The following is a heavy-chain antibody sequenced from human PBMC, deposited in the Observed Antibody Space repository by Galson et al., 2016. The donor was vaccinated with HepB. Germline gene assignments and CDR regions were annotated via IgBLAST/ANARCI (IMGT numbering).Heavy chain of an antibody. D-gene: IGHD3/OR15-3a*01. CDR3: ARDDLRDYFDC. CDR2: ISYDEYNT. CDR1: GFTVSSYY. V-gene: IGHV3-30*03. Sequence: SLRLSCAASGFTVSSYYMSWVRQAPGKGLEWVAGISYDEYNTYYADSVKGRFTISRDTSKNTLYLQMNSLRAEDTAVYYCARDDLRDYFDCWGLGSVVTVS. J-gene: IGHJ4*02.